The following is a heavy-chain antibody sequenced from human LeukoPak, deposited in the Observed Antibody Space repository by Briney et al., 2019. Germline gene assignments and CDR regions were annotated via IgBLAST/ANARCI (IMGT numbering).Heavy chain of an antibody. CDR3: ARSEHYYDSSGYYYFDY. D-gene: IGHD3-22*01. CDR1: GGTFSSYA. V-gene: IGHV1-69*13. CDR2: IIPIFGTA. Sequence: APVKVSCKASGGTFSSYAISWVRQAPGQGLEWMGGIIPIFGTANYAQKFQGRVTITADESTSTAYMELSSLRSEDTAVYYCARSEHYYDSSGYYYFDYWSQGTLVTVSS. J-gene: IGHJ4*02.